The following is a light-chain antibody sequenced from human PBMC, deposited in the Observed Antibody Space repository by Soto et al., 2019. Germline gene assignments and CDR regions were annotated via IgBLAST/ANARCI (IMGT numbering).Light chain of an antibody. CDR3: QHYNSYSEA. Sequence: DIQMTQSPSSLSASVGDRVTITCRASQGISSWLAWYQQKPGKAPKLLIYSASSLQSGVPSRFSGSGSGTYFTLTISSLQPDDFATYYCQHYNSYSEAFGQGTKVDIK. J-gene: IGKJ1*01. V-gene: IGKV1-5*01. CDR1: QGISSW. CDR2: SAS.